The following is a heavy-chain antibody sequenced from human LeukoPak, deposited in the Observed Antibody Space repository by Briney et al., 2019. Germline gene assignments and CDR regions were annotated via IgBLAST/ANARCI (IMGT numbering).Heavy chain of an antibody. CDR2: IRSKAYGGTT. Sequence: GGSLRLSCAASGFTFDDYGMSWFRQAPGKGLEWVGFIRSKAYGGTTEYAASVKGRFTISRDDSKSIAYLQMNSLKTEDTAVYYCTRGAGVDYVWGSYQLDYWGQGTLVTVSS. CDR1: GFTFDDYG. J-gene: IGHJ4*02. V-gene: IGHV3-49*03. D-gene: IGHD3-16*01. CDR3: TRGAGVDYVWGSYQLDY.